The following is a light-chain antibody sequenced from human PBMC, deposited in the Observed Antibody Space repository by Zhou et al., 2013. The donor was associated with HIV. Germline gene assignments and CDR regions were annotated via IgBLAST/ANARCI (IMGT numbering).Light chain of an antibody. CDR2: GAS. CDR3: QQYGSSPPT. CDR1: QDIRSN. V-gene: IGKV3-20*01. J-gene: IGKJ1*01. Sequence: EVLMTQSPATLSVSPGGRATLFCRASQDIRSNLAWYQQKPGQAPRLLIYGASNRATGIPDRFSGSGSGTDFTLTISRLEPEDFAVYYCQQYGSSPPTFGQGTKVEIK.